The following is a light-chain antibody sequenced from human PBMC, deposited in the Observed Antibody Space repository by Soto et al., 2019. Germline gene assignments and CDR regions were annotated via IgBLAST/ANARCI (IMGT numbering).Light chain of an antibody. CDR1: QGISNY. V-gene: IGKV1-27*01. CDR3: QKYNSAPPYT. CDR2: AAS. J-gene: IGKJ2*01. Sequence: DIQMTQSPSSLSASVGDRVTITCRASQGISNYLAWYQQKPGKVPKLLIYAASTLQSGVPSLFSGSGSGTDFTLTISSLQPEDVATYYCQKYNSAPPYTFGQWTKLEIK.